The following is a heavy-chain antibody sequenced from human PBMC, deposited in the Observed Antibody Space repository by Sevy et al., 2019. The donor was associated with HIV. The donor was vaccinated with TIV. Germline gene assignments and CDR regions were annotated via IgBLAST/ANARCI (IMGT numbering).Heavy chain of an antibody. Sequence: ASVKVSCKASGGIFKTYGFSWVRQAPGQGPEWVGGIIPILGTTNYAQKFQDRVTISADEYTKTVHMELRNLRSEDTGVYYCARGGGNGWYYFDYWGQETLVNVSS. CDR1: GGIFKTYG. CDR2: IIPILGTT. D-gene: IGHD6-19*01. V-gene: IGHV1-69*13. CDR3: ARGGGNGWYYFDY. J-gene: IGHJ4*02.